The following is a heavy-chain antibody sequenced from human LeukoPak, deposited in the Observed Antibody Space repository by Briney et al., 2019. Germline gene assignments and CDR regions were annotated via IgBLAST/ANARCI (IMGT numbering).Heavy chain of an antibody. V-gene: IGHV2-70*11. CDR2: IDWDDDK. CDR3: ARSFLGSGNNYQDYYFDY. J-gene: IGHJ4*02. Sequence: GSGPTLVNPTQTLTLTCTFSGFSLSTSGMCVSWIRQPPGKALEWLARIDWDDDKYYRTSLKTRLTISKDTSKNQVVFTMSNIDPVDTATYYCARSFLGSGNNYQDYYFDYWGQGTLVTVSS. D-gene: IGHD3-10*01. CDR1: GFSLSTSGMC.